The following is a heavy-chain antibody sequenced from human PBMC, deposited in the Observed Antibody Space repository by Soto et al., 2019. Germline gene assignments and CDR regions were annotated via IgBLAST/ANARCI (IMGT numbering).Heavy chain of an antibody. J-gene: IGHJ6*02. CDR2: AYYSGST. Sequence: SETLSLTCSVSGSSIITSYYWGWIRQSPGKGLEWIGSAYYSGSTYYNPSLKSRVTIFVDTSKSQFSLMLDSVTAADTAVYYCARHDWARFYGMDVWGQGTTVTVSS. V-gene: IGHV4-39*01. CDR1: GSSIITSYY. CDR3: ARHDWARFYGMDV. D-gene: IGHD2-21*01.